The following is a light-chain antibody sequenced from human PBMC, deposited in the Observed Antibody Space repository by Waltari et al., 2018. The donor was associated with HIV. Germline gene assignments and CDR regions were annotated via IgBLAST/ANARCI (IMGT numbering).Light chain of an antibody. CDR1: QGISTY. Sequence: DIQLTQSPSFLSASVGDRVTITCRASQGISTYLAWYQQKLGKAPKLLIYAASTLQSGVPSRFSGSGSGTEFTLTIGGLQPEDFATYYCQQLNSYTQITFGGGTKVEIK. J-gene: IGKJ4*01. CDR3: QQLNSYTQIT. V-gene: IGKV1-9*01. CDR2: AAS.